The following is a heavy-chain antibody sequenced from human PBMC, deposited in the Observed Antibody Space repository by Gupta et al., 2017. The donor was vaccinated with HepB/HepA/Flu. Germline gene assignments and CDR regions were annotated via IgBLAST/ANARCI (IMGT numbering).Heavy chain of an antibody. Sequence: EVQLVETGGGLVQLGGSLRLSCAASGFTFSSYWKHWVRQTPEKGLVWVSNIDPDGSSTNYADAVKGRFTISRDNPKNVLYLQMNSLGAEGTAVYYCSRGGFKSTWPGAYWGQGTLVTVSS. CDR3: SRGGFKSTWPGAY. J-gene: IGHJ4*02. CDR1: GFTFSSYW. V-gene: IGHV3-74*01. D-gene: IGHD3-10*01. CDR2: IDPDGSST.